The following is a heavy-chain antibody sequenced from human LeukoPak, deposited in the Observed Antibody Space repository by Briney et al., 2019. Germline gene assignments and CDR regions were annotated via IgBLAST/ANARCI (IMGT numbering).Heavy chain of an antibody. Sequence: SETLSLTCSVSGVSISSTNYFWGWIRQPPGKGLEWIGGLLYSGFTYYHPSLKSRVSISVDTSKNQFSLKLTSVTAADTAVYFCFADRGGDQGDSWGQGTLVTVSS. CDR2: LLYSGFT. D-gene: IGHD3-16*01. V-gene: IGHV4-39*07. CDR3: FADRGGDQGDS. CDR1: GVSISSTNYF. J-gene: IGHJ4*02.